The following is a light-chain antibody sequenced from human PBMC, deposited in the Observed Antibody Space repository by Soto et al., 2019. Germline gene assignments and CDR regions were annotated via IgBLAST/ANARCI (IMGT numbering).Light chain of an antibody. J-gene: IGKJ2*02. V-gene: IGKV3-20*01. CDR2: GAS. CDR1: QSVSSSY. Sequence: EIVLTQSPGTLSLSPGERATLSCRASQSVSSSYLAWYQQKPGQAPRLLIYGASSRATGIPDRFSGSGSGTYFTLTLSRLEPEDFAGYYCQQYGSSPPWTFGQGTKLEIK. CDR3: QQYGSSPPWT.